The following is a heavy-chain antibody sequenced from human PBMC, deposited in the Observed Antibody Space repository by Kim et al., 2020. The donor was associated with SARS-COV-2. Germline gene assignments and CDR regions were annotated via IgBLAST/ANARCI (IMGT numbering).Heavy chain of an antibody. J-gene: IGHJ4*02. CDR3: ARLAYCGGDCYPGLIDY. Sequence: KSRVTISVDTSKNQCSLKLSSVTAADTAVYYCARLAYCGGDCYPGLIDYWGQGTLVTVSS. V-gene: IGHV4-34*01. D-gene: IGHD2-21*02.